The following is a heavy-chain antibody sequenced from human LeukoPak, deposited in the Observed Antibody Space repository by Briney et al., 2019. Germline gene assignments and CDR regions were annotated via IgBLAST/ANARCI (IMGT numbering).Heavy chain of an antibody. CDR3: AGVDAAMPDAFDI. J-gene: IGHJ3*02. V-gene: IGHV3-21*01. CDR2: ISSSSSYI. D-gene: IGHD5-18*01. Sequence: GGSLRLSCAASGFTFSRYSMNWVRQAPGKGLEWVSFISSSSSYIYYADSVKGRFTISRDNAKNSLYLQMNSLRAEDTAVYYCAGVDAAMPDAFDIWGQGTTVTVSS. CDR1: GFTFSRYS.